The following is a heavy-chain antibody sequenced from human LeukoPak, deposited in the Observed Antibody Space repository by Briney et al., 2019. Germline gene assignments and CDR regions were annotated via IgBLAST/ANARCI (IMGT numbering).Heavy chain of an antibody. V-gene: IGHV3-23*01. D-gene: IGHD3-9*01. Sequence: GGSLRLSCATSGFTFSSYAMSWVRQAPGKGLEWVSGIGASGGSTYYADSVKGRFTISRDNSKNPLYLQMNSLRTEATPVYYCAKAEGYDILTGLDYWGQGTLVTVS. CDR1: GFTFSSYA. CDR3: AKAEGYDILTGLDY. CDR2: IGASGGST. J-gene: IGHJ4*02.